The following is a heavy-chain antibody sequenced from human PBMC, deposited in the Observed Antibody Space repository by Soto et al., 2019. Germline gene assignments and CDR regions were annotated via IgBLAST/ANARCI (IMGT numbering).Heavy chain of an antibody. D-gene: IGHD3-22*01. CDR2: IYHSGST. CDR3: ARDRDYYDSSGYYSGTSYYFDY. V-gene: IGHV4-38-2*02. Sequence: PLGTPSLTRAVLGFPLQRGFLRGRVPPPPGEGAEWIGSIYHSGSTYYNPSLKSRVTISVDTSKNQFSLKLSSVTAADTAVYYCARDRDYYDSSGYYSGTSYYFDYWGQGTLVTVSS. CDR1: GFPLQRGFL. J-gene: IGHJ4*02.